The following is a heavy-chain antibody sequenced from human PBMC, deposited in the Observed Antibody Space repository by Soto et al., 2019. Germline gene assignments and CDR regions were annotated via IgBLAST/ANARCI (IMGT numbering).Heavy chain of an antibody. CDR1: GFTFTNYG. Sequence: PGGSLRLPCAASGFTFTNYGMHWVRQAPGKGLEWVAVIWYDGNNKYYADSVKGRFAISKDNSQNTLYLQMNNLRPEDTAVYYCTRDPYGGSRYYFDSWGQGTLVTVSS. CDR2: IWYDGNNK. D-gene: IGHD1-26*01. J-gene: IGHJ4*02. V-gene: IGHV3-33*01. CDR3: TRDPYGGSRYYFDS.